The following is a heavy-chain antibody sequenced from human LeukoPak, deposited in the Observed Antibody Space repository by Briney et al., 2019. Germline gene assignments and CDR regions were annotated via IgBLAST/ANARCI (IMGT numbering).Heavy chain of an antibody. Sequence: GASVKVSCKASGYTFTSYGISWVRQAPGPGLEWMGWISAYNGNTNYAQKLQGRVTMTTGTSTSTAYMELRSLRSDDTAVYYCARNTYYYDSSGYYSYWGQGTLVTVSS. V-gene: IGHV1-18*01. J-gene: IGHJ4*02. CDR2: ISAYNGNT. CDR1: GYTFTSYG. CDR3: ARNTYYYDSSGYYSY. D-gene: IGHD3-22*01.